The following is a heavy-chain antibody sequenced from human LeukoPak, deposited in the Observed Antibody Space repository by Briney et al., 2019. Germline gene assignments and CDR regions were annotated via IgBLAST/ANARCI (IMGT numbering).Heavy chain of an antibody. CDR3: ATRTSGAFDF. V-gene: IGHV3-30-3*01. CDR1: GLTFSNYA. J-gene: IGHJ3*01. CDR2: ISDDGSNK. Sequence: PGSSLRLSCAASGLTFSNYAVHWVRQAPGKGLEWVALISDDGSNKYYTNSVKGRFTISRDNSKNTLYLQMNGLRAEDTAVYYCATRTSGAFDFWGQGTMVIVS.